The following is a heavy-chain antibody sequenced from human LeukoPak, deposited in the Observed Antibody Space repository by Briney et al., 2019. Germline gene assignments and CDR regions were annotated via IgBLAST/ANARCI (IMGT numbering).Heavy chain of an antibody. CDR3: ARSSLLWFGELSWYNWFDP. Sequence: SETLSLTCAVYGGSFSGYYWSWIRQPPGKGLEWIGEINHSGSTNYNPSLKSRFTISVDTSKNQFSLKLSSVTAADTAVYYCARSSLLWFGELSWYNWFDPWGQGTLVTVSS. V-gene: IGHV4-34*01. CDR2: INHSGST. J-gene: IGHJ5*02. CDR1: GGSFSGYY. D-gene: IGHD3-10*01.